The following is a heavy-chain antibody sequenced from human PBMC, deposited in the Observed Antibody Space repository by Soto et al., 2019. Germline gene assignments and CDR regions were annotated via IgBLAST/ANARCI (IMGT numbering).Heavy chain of an antibody. CDR1: GGTFSSYA. Sequence: AASVKVSCKASGGTFSSYAISWVRQAPGQGLEWMGGIIPIFGTANYAQKFQGRVTITADESTSTAYMELSSLRSEDTAVYYCARYDEPYYYGMDVWGQGTTVTVSS. CDR3: ARYDEPYYYGMDV. V-gene: IGHV1-69*13. J-gene: IGHJ6*02. D-gene: IGHD3-16*01. CDR2: IIPIFGTA.